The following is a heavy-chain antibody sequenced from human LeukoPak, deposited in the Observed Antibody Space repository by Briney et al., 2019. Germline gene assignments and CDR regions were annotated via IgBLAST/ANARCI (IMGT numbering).Heavy chain of an antibody. J-gene: IGHJ6*03. Sequence: PGGSLRLSCAASGFTFDVYAMHRVRQAPGKGLEWVSGISWRYGSIGYAYAVKGRFPFSRDNAKSSLYLQMNSLRVEDTALYYCAKGFPFTVVNYYYMDVWGKGTTVTVSS. D-gene: IGHD4-23*01. CDR1: GFTFDVYA. CDR3: AKGFPFTVVNYYYMDV. CDR2: ISWRYGSI. V-gene: IGHV3-9*01.